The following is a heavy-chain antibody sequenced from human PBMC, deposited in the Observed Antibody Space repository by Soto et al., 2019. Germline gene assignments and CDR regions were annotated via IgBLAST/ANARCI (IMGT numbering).Heavy chain of an antibody. J-gene: IGHJ4*02. D-gene: IGHD3-16*02. CDR2: IIPILDKP. Sequence: QVQLVQSGVEVREPGSAVKVSCRASGGTFKMYAMHWVRQAPGPGLEWMGGIIPILDKPTYAQKFQGRVTITVDDSTATAYMELTSLRSDDTAVYYCTRSIGSGGVVGGFDYWGQGTLVTVSS. V-gene: IGHV1-69*01. CDR3: TRSIGSGGVVGGFDY. CDR1: GGTFKMYA.